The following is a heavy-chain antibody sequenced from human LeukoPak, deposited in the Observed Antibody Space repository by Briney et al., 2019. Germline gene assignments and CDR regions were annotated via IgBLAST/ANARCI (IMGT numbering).Heavy chain of an antibody. Sequence: SGVSLTLLCAACRFTCCSYDMIWLPGAPGEAGEGLSYICCCGGSTYYADSVKGRFTIFRDNSKNTLYLQMNSLRAEDTAVYYCAKGVGPHYGSGSYNGQSMDVWGQGTTVTVSS. V-gene: IGHV3-23*01. D-gene: IGHD3-10*01. CDR1: RFTCCSYD. CDR3: AKGVGPHYGSGSYNGQSMDV. J-gene: IGHJ6*02. CDR2: ICCCGGST.